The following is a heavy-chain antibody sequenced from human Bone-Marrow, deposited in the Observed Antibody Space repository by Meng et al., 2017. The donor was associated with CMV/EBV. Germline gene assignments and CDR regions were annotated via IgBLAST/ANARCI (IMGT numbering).Heavy chain of an antibody. D-gene: IGHD4-17*01. J-gene: IGHJ4*02. Sequence: SISSGGYYWSWIRQHPGKGLEWLGYIYYSGSTYYNPSLKSRVTISVDTSKNQFSLKLSSVTAADTAVYYCARGNYGDYVGGRAHFDYWGQGTLVTVSS. CDR3: ARGNYGDYVGGRAHFDY. V-gene: IGHV4-31*02. CDR1: SISSGGYY. CDR2: IYYSGST.